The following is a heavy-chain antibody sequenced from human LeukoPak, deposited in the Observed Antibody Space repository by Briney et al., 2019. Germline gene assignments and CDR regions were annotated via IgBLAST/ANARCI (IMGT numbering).Heavy chain of an antibody. D-gene: IGHD3-16*02. CDR3: ARGRKGLRLGELSLYWYFDL. Sequence: ASVKVSCKASGYTFTSYGISWVRQAPGQGLEWMGWISTYNGNANYAQKLQGRVTMTTDTSTSTAYMELRSLRSDDTAVYYCARGRKGLRLGELSLYWYFDLWGRGTLVTVSS. CDR1: GYTFTSYG. CDR2: ISTYNGNA. J-gene: IGHJ2*01. V-gene: IGHV1-18*01.